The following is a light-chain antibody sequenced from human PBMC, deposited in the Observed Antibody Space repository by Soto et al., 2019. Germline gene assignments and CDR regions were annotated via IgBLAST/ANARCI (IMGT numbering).Light chain of an antibody. CDR2: GAS. CDR1: QSVSSSY. Sequence: EIVLTQSPGTLSLSPGEIATLSCMASQSVSSSYLAWYQQKPGQAPRLLIYGASSRATGIPDRFSGSGSGTDFTLTISRLEPEDFEVYYCQQYGSSPGTFGQGTKVEIK. V-gene: IGKV3-20*01. CDR3: QQYGSSPGT. J-gene: IGKJ1*01.